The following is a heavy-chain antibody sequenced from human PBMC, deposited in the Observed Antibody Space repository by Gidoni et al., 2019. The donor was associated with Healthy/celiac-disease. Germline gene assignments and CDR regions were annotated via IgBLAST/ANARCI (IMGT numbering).Heavy chain of an antibody. CDR2: IDWDDDK. CDR1: GFSLSTSGMC. D-gene: IGHD3-16*01. CDR3: ARIRGIRSNNYGMDV. J-gene: IGHJ6*02. V-gene: IGHV2-70*15. Sequence: QVTLRESGPALVKPTQTLPLTCTFSGFSLSTSGMCVSWIRQPPGKALEWLARIDWDDDKYYSTSLKTRLTISKDTSKNQVVLTMTNMDPVDTATYYCARIRGIRSNNYGMDVWGQGTTVTVSS.